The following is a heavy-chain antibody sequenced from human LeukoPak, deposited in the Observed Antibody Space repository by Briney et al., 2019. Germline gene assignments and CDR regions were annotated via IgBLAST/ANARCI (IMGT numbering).Heavy chain of an antibody. D-gene: IGHD6-13*01. Sequence: GGSLRLSCTASGFSFSTYSMNWVRQAPGKGLEWVSYIVGSRSNIYYADSVKGRFTISRDNSKNTLYLQMNSLRAEHTAVYYCAKNGGSSWPAYYFDYWGQGTLVTVSS. CDR1: GFSFSTYS. CDR2: IVGSRSNI. J-gene: IGHJ4*02. V-gene: IGHV3-23*01. CDR3: AKNGGSSWPAYYFDY.